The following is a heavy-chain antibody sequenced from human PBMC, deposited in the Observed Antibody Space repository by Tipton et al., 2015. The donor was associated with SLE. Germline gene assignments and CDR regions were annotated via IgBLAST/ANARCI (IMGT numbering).Heavy chain of an antibody. CDR1: GDSVGTNY. V-gene: IGHV4-4*07. J-gene: IGHJ4*02. D-gene: IGHD4-17*01. CDR3: ARIRPGHGDPFDF. Sequence: TLSLTCTVSGDSVGTNYWNWIRQPAGEGLEWIGRLYGSGGPTHYNPSLEGRVTVSVDTSQNQVSLKLTSVTAADTAVYYCARIRPGHGDPFDFWGQGTLVTVSS. CDR2: LYGSGGP.